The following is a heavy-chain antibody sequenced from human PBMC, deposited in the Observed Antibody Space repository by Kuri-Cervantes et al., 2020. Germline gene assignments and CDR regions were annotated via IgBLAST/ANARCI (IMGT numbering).Heavy chain of an antibody. CDR1: GFTFSDYY. J-gene: IGHJ6*04. V-gene: IGHV3-11*04. CDR2: ISSSSSTI. D-gene: IGHD3-3*01. CDR3: AREFDFLDV. Sequence: GESLKISCAASGFTFSDYYMSWIRQAPGKGLEWVSYISSSSSTIYYADSVKGRFTISRDNAKNSLYLQMNSLRAEDTAVYYCAREFDFLDVWGKGTTVTVSS.